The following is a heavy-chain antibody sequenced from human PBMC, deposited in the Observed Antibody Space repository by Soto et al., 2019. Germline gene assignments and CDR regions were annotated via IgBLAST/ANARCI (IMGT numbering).Heavy chain of an antibody. J-gene: IGHJ5*02. CDR1: GASIISDGYY. V-gene: IGHV4-31*03. CDR2: IHYSGGATYSP. Sequence: SDTLSLTCTVSGASIISDGYYWTWIRQHPGKGLEWLGYIHYSGGATYSPSYNPSLKSRIAISVDISKSLFSLKLTSVSAADKALYYCARVPTYHQDSIGYQPSQTWGQGTLVT. CDR3: ARVPTYHQDSIGYQPSQT. D-gene: IGHD3-22*01.